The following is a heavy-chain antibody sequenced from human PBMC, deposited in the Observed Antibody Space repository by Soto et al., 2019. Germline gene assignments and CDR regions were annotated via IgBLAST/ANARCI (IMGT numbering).Heavy chain of an antibody. CDR2: IFYSGTT. CDR1: GGSISTSRYF. Sequence: QLQLQESGPGLVKPSETLSLTCTVSGGSISTSRYFWGWIRQPPGKGLEWIGSIFYSGTTYYNPSLQMRVAISVHPATYQVSPKLTSVTAADTAVYFGARQVGSGWLYFERWGRGTLVTVSS. CDR3: ARQVGSGWLYFER. D-gene: IGHD3-10*01. J-gene: IGHJ2*01. V-gene: IGHV4-39*01.